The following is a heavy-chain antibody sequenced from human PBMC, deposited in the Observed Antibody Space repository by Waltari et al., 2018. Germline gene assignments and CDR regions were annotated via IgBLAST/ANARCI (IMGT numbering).Heavy chain of an antibody. CDR2: IKSDGSAT. D-gene: IGHD6-19*01. J-gene: IGHJ6*02. Sequence: QLVESGGGLVQHGESLRLYCAASGFILSNYLMHSVRQAPGKGLVWGARIKSDGSATAYADAVKGRFTISRDNAKNTLYLQMNRLRAEDTAEYYCARVAPKTYRSPVPGRDYYYGMDVWGQGTSVTVYS. V-gene: IGHV3-74*01. CDR3: ARVAPKTYRSPVPGRDYYYGMDV. CDR1: GFILSNYL.